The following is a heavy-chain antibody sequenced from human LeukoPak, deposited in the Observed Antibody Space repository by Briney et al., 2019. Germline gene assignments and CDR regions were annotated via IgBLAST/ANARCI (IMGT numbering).Heavy chain of an antibody. CDR3: ARYNSLNAFDI. CDR2: IYYSGST. J-gene: IGHJ3*02. CDR1: GGSITSYY. D-gene: IGHD1-20*01. V-gene: IGHV4-59*08. Sequence: PSETLSLTCTIPGGSITSYYWSWIRQPPGKGLEWIGYIYYSGSTKYNPSLKSRVTISVDTSKSQFSLRLNSVTAADTAVYYCARYNSLNAFDIWGQGTMVTVSS.